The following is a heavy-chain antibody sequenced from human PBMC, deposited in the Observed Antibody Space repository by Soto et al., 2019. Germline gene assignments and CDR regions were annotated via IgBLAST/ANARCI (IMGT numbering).Heavy chain of an antibody. CDR3: ASRDGYNFDY. J-gene: IGHJ4*02. Sequence: EVQLVESGGGLVQPGGSLRLSCAASGFTFSSYAMHWVRQAPGKGLEYVSAISSNGGSTYYANSVTGRFTISRDNSKNTQIQHMGSMRAEDMAVYYCASRDGYNFDYWGQGTLVTVSS. D-gene: IGHD5-12*01. CDR2: ISSNGGST. CDR1: GFTFSSYA. V-gene: IGHV3-64*01.